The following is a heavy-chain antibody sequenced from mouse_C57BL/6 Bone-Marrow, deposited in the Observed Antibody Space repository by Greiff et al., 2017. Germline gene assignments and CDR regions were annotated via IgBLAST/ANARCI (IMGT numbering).Heavy chain of an antibody. V-gene: IGHV5-6*02. CDR3: ARQPGGYYGSTYFDY. Sequence: DVKLVESGGDLVKPGGSLKLSCAASGFTFSSYGMSWVRQTPDKRLEWVATISSGGSYTYYPDSVKGRFTISRDNAKNTLYLQMSSLKSEDTAMYYCARQPGGYYGSTYFDYWGQGTTLTVSS. CDR2: ISSGGSYT. CDR1: GFTFSSYG. J-gene: IGHJ2*01. D-gene: IGHD1-1*01.